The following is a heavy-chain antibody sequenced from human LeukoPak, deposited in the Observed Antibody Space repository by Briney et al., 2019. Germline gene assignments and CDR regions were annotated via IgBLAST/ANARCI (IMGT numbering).Heavy chain of an antibody. V-gene: IGHV3-74*01. CDR1: GFTFSNYW. Sequence: TGGSLRLSCVVSGFTFSNYWMHWVRQPPGKGLVWVSRIYVDGRTTNYADSVKGRFTISRDNAKNTVYLEMNSLSVEDTATYYCIRDFRSADLWGQGTLVTVTS. CDR2: IYVDGRTT. CDR3: IRDFRSADL. J-gene: IGHJ5*02.